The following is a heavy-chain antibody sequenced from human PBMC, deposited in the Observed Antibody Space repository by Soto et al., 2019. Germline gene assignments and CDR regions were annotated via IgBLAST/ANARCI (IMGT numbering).Heavy chain of an antibody. J-gene: IGHJ4*02. CDR3: ARSYCDSASCYLFFDH. D-gene: IGHD2-2*01. Sequence: SETLSLTCAVYGGSFSDYYWSWIRQPPGKGLEWIGEINHSGSTNYNPSLKTRVTISVDTSKYRFSLRLSSVTAADTAVYYCARSYCDSASCYLFFDHWGQGTLVTVSS. V-gene: IGHV4-34*01. CDR2: INHSGST. CDR1: GGSFSDYY.